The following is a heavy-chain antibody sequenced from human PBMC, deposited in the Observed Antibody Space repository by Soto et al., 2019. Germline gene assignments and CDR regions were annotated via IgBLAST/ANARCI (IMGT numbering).Heavy chain of an antibody. J-gene: IGHJ4*02. CDR2: INPGGSEK. CDR3: ARDKGYLDS. CDR1: RFTFSSYW. Sequence: EVQLVESGGGLVQPGGSLRLSCAASRFTFSSYWMSWVRQAPGMGLEWVANINPGGSEKFYVDSVKGRFTISRDNAKNSLYLQMNSLRAEDTAVYYCARDKGYLDSWGQGTLVTVSS. D-gene: IGHD2-2*01. V-gene: IGHV3-7*01.